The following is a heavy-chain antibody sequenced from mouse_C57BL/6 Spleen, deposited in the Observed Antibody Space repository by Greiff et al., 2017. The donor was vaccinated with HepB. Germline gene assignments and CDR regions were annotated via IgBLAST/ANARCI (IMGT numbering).Heavy chain of an antibody. CDR3: ARRGYDYDGNAMDY. CDR2: INPNNGGT. J-gene: IGHJ4*01. D-gene: IGHD2-4*01. CDR1: GYTFTDYY. Sequence: EVQLQQSGPELVKPGASVKISCKASGYTFTDYYMNWVKQSHGKSLEWIGDINPNNGGTSYNQKFKGKATLTVDKSSSTAYMELRSLTSEDSAVYYCARRGYDYDGNAMDYWGQGTSVTVSS. V-gene: IGHV1-26*01.